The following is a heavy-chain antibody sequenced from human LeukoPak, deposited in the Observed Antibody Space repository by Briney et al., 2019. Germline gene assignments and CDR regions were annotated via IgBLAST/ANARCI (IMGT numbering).Heavy chain of an antibody. V-gene: IGHV4-4*09. CDR3: ARHGYYYYMDV. CDR1: GGPIYSYY. Sequence: SETLSLTCTVSGGPIYSYYWSWFRQPPGKGLEWIGYIYTTGSTNYDPSLMSRVTISIDTSKSQFSLKLSSVTAADTAVYYCARHGYYYYMDVWGKGTTVTVSS. J-gene: IGHJ6*03. CDR2: IYTTGST.